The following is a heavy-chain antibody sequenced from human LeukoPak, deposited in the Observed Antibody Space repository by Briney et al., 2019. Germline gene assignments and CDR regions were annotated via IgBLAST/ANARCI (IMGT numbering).Heavy chain of an antibody. D-gene: IGHD1-26*01. V-gene: IGHV4-38-2*01. CDR3: ARGATGAFDI. CDR2: IYQSGST. Sequence: SETLSLTCAVSGYSISSGYYWGWIRQPPGKGLEWIGSIYQSGSTNYNPSLKSRVTMSVDTSKNQFSLKLSSVTAADTAVYYCARGATGAFDIWGQGTMVTVSS. CDR1: GYSISSGYY. J-gene: IGHJ3*02.